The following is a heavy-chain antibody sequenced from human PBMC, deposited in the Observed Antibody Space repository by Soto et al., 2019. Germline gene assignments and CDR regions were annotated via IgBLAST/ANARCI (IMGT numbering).Heavy chain of an antibody. D-gene: IGHD6-19*01. V-gene: IGHV3-73*01. CDR2: IRNKTNSYAT. J-gene: IGHJ4*02. Sequence: PGGSLRLSCAGYGFTFSGSSVHWVRQISGKGLEWVGRIRNKTNSYATAYAESVKGRFTISRDDSMNTAYLQMNSLKTGDPAVYFCTRQTDAVQWLVVPTDYNFDYWGQGPLVTVSS. CDR1: GFTFSGSS. CDR3: TRQTDAVQWLVVPTDYNFDY.